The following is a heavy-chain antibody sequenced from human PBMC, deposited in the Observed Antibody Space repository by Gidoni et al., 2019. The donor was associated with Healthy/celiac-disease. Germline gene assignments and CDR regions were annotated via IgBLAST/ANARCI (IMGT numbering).Heavy chain of an antibody. CDR2: INHSGST. CDR1: GGSCSGYY. J-gene: IGHJ5*02. D-gene: IGHD2-15*01. CDR3: ARSGRIVVVVPATPGWFDP. V-gene: IGHV4-34*01. Sequence: QVQLQQWGAGLLKPSETLSLTCAVYGGSCSGYYWSWIRQPPGKGLEWIGEINHSGSTNYNPSLKSRVTISVDTSKNQFSLKLSSVTAADTAVYYCARSGRIVVVVPATPGWFDPWGQGTLVTVSS.